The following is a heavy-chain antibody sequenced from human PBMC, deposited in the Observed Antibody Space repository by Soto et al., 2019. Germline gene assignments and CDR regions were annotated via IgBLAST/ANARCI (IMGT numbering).Heavy chain of an antibody. CDR2: IIPIFGTA. Sequence: SVKVSCKASGYTFTSYGISWVRQAPGQGLEWMGGIIPIFGTANYAQKFQGRVTITADESTSTAYMELSSLRSEDTAVYYCARTESYGPTVPFDYWGQGTLVAVSS. CDR1: GYTFTSYG. J-gene: IGHJ4*02. D-gene: IGHD4-17*01. V-gene: IGHV1-69*13. CDR3: ARTESYGPTVPFDY.